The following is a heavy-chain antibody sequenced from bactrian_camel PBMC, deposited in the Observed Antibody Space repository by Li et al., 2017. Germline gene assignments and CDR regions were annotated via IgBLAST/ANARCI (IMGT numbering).Heavy chain of an antibody. CDR3: ATGAPYYSDSIDFAY. V-gene: IGHV3-2*01. D-gene: IGHD4*01. Sequence: HVQLVESGGGLVQPGGSLRLSCTPSGDVLGSYYYMTWVRQAPGKGLEWVSSIYSDGSKTYYSDSVKGRFTISRDNAKNTAYLETNTLKSEDTALYYCATGAPYYSDSIDFAYWSQGTQVTVS. J-gene: IGHJ6*01. CDR2: IYSDGSKT. CDR1: GDVLGSYYY.